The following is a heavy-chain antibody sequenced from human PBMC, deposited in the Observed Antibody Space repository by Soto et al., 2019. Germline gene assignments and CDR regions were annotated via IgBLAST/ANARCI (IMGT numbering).Heavy chain of an antibody. CDR3: ARSVLGFYPYSYYGMDV. V-gene: IGHV4-34*02. CDR1: DGSFSGSS. Sequence: QVHLQQWGGGLLKPSETLSLRCVVYDGSFSGSSWNWVRQAPGKGLEWIGEITESGSVNYNPSLKSRVSISLDSSKNHFSLNLTSLTAADTAVYYCARSVLGFYPYSYYGMDVWGQGTSVTVSS. J-gene: IGHJ6*02. CDR2: ITESGSV. D-gene: IGHD3-3*01.